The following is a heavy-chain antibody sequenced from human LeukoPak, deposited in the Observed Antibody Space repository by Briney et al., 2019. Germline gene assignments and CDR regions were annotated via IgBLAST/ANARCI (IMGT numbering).Heavy chain of an antibody. J-gene: IGHJ3*02. CDR1: GGSISSYY. V-gene: IGHV4-59*01. Sequence: SETLSLTCTVSGGSISSYYWSWIRQPPGKGLEWIGYIYYSGSTNYNPSLKSRVTVSVDTSKNQFSLKLSSVTVADTAVYYCARETTVVTGDAFDIWGQGTMVTVSS. CDR3: ARETTVVTGDAFDI. CDR2: IYYSGST. D-gene: IGHD4-23*01.